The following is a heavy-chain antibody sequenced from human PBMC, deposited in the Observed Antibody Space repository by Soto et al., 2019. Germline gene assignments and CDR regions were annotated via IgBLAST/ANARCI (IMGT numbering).Heavy chain of an antibody. D-gene: IGHD1-26*01. J-gene: IGHJ4*02. Sequence: ASVKVSCKASGYTFTGYYMHWVRQAPGQGLEWMGWINPNSGGTNYAQKFQGRVTMTRDTSISTAYMEVSRLRSDDTAVYYGARDSGGSSAQLDYWGQGTLVTVSS. CDR3: ARDSGGSSAQLDY. V-gene: IGHV1-2*02. CDR1: GYTFTGYY. CDR2: INPNSGGT.